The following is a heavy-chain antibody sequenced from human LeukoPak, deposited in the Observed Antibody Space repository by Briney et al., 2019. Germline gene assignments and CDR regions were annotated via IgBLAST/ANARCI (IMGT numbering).Heavy chain of an antibody. CDR2: FDPEDGET. CDR3: ATGGWNYVSEWLEGY. CDR1: GYTLTELS. J-gene: IGHJ4*02. D-gene: IGHD1-7*01. Sequence: ASVKVSCKVSGYTLTELSMHWVRQAPGKGLEWMGGFDPEDGETIYAQKFQGRVTMTEDTSTDTAYMELSSLRSEDAAVYYCATGGWNYVSEWLEGYWGQGTLVTVSS. V-gene: IGHV1-24*01.